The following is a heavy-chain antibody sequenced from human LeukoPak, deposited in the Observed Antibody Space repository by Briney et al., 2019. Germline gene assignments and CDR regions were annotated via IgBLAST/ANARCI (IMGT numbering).Heavy chain of an antibody. CDR2: IIPSLGVT. CDR1: GGTFSSYA. V-gene: IGHV1-69*04. J-gene: IGHJ3*02. CDR3: ARSLHGGNSFFAFDI. Sequence: SVKVSCKASGGTFSSYATSWVRQAPGQGLEWMGRIIPSLGVTNYAQKFQGRVTITADESTSTAYMELSSLRSEGTAVYYCARSLHGGNSFFAFDIWGQGTMVTVSS. D-gene: IGHD4-23*01.